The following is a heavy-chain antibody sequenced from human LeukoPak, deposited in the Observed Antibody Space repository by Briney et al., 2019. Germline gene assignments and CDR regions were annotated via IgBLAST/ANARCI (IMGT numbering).Heavy chain of an antibody. D-gene: IGHD3-16*01. CDR3: ARDKYGGL. CDR1: GFSFSTYS. CDR2: ISSTSTT. Sequence: GGSLRLSCAASGFSFSTYSMNWVRQAPGKGLEWVSYISSTSTTYYADSVKGRFTISRDNAKNSPYLQMNSLRDEDTAVYHCARDKYGGLWGQGTLVTVSS. J-gene: IGHJ4*02. V-gene: IGHV3-48*02.